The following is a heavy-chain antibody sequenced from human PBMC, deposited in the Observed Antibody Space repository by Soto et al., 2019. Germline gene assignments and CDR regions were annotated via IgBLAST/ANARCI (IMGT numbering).Heavy chain of an antibody. CDR2: IIPIFGTA. V-gene: IGHV1-69*12. CDR1: GGTFSSYA. Sequence: QVQLVQSGAEVKKPGSSVKVSCKASGGTFSSYAISWVRQAPGQGLEWMGGIIPIFGTANYAQKLQGRVTITADESTSTAYMELSSLRSEDTAVYYCASGGHCSGGSCYSTTEYFQHWGQGTLVTVSS. CDR3: ASGGHCSGGSCYSTTEYFQH. D-gene: IGHD2-15*01. J-gene: IGHJ1*01.